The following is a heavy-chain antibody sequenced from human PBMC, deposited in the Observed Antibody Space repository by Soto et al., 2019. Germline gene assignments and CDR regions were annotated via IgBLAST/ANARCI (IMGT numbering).Heavy chain of an antibody. CDR2: INPSGGST. D-gene: IGHD2-15*01. J-gene: IGHJ6*03. V-gene: IGHV1-46*03. Sequence: ASVKVSCKASGYTFTSYYMHWVRQAPGQGLEWMGIINPSGGSTSYAQKFQGRVTMTRDTSTSTVYMELSSLRSEDTAVYYCARGRKRRGYCSGGSCYPQPLHYYYYYMDVWGTGTTVTVFS. CDR1: GYTFTSYY. CDR3: ARGRKRRGYCSGGSCYPQPLHYYYYYMDV.